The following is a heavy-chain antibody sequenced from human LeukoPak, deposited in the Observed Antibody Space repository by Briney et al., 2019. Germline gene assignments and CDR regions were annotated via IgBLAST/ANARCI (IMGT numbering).Heavy chain of an antibody. Sequence: PGGSLRLSRAASGFTFSRYSMSWVRQAPGKGLEWVSYMRSSDNTIYYADSVKGRFTISRDSAKNSLYLQMNSLRAEDTAVYYCVRDHQWAFDIWGQGTMVTVSS. CDR2: MRSSDNTI. J-gene: IGHJ3*02. CDR1: GFTFSRYS. CDR3: VRDHQWAFDI. V-gene: IGHV3-48*01. D-gene: IGHD6-19*01.